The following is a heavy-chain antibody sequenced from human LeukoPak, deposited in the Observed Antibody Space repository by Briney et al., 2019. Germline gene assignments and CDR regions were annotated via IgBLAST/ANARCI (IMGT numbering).Heavy chain of an antibody. D-gene: IGHD2-2*01. Sequence: GASVKVSCKASGGTFSSYAISWVRQAPGQGLEWMGGIIPIFGTANYAQKFQGRVTITADKSTSTAYMELSSLRSEDTAVYYCARDCSSTSCSLYSHFDPWGQGTLVTVSS. CDR1: GGTFSSYA. V-gene: IGHV1-69*06. CDR2: IIPIFGTA. J-gene: IGHJ5*02. CDR3: ARDCSSTSCSLYSHFDP.